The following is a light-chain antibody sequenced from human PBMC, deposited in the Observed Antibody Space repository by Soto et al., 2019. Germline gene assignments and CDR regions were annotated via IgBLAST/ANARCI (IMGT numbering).Light chain of an antibody. CDR1: SSDVGSYNL. CDR2: EGT. J-gene: IGLJ2*01. CDR3: CSYAGGTTLV. V-gene: IGLV2-23*01. Sequence: QSALTQPASVSGSPGQSITISCTGTSSDVGSYNLVSWYQQHPGKAPKLMIYEGTKRPSGVSNRFSGSKSGNTASLTISGLQAEDEADYYCCSYAGGTTLVFGGGIKLTVL.